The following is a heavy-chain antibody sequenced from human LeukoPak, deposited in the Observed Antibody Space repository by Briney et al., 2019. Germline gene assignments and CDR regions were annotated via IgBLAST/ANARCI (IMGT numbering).Heavy chain of an antibody. CDR1: GFTFSDYY. Sequence: GGSLRLSCAAPGFTFSDYYMSWIRQAPGKGLEWVSYISSSGSTIYYADSVKGRFTISRDNAKNSLYLQMNSLRAEDTAVYYCARGTVSLRGNWFDPWGQGTLVTVSS. J-gene: IGHJ5*02. CDR2: ISSSGSTI. V-gene: IGHV3-11*01. CDR3: ARGTVSLRGNWFDP. D-gene: IGHD3-9*01.